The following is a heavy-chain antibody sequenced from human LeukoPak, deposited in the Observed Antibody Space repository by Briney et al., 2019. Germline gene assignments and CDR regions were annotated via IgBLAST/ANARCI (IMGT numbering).Heavy chain of an antibody. CDR1: GFTFSSYS. V-gene: IGHV3-48*01. D-gene: IGHD5-12*01. CDR3: ASGLPFDY. Sequence: GGSLRLSCAASGFTFSSYSMNWVRQAPGKGLEWVSYISSSSSTIYYADSVKGRFTISRDNAKNSLYLQMNSLRAEDTAVYYCASGLPFDYWGQGTLVTVSS. CDR2: ISSSSSTI. J-gene: IGHJ4*02.